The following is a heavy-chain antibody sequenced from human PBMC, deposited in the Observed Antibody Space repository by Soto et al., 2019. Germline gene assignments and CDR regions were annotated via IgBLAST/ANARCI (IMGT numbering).Heavy chain of an antibody. J-gene: IGHJ4*02. CDR3: ARALYSSSSGLDY. CDR2: INHSGST. D-gene: IGHD6-6*01. V-gene: IGHV4-34*01. Sequence: RKPPGKGLEWIGEINHSGSTNYNPSLKSRVTISVDTSKNQFSLKLSSVTAADTAVYYCARALYSSSSGLDYWGQGTLVP.